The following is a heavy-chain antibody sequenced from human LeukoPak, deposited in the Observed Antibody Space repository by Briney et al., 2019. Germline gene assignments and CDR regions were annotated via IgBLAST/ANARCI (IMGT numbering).Heavy chain of an antibody. V-gene: IGHV3-7*01. Sequence: GGSLRLSCAASGFTISSYWMSWVRQAPGKGLECVANIKQDGSEKYYVDSVKGRFTISRDNAKNSLYLQMNSLRAEDTAVYYCATRRNLDIWGQGTMVTVSS. CDR3: ATRRNLDI. CDR2: IKQDGSEK. J-gene: IGHJ3*02. CDR1: GFTISSYW. D-gene: IGHD1-14*01.